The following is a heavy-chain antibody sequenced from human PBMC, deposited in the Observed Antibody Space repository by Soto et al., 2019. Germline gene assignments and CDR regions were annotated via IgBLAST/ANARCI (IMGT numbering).Heavy chain of an antibody. CDR2: MIPIFGTA. D-gene: IGHD5-12*01. J-gene: IGHJ4*02. CDR1: GDTFSSYA. CDR3: EAHRGYSDYAGFDY. Sequence: SVKVSCKASGDTFSSYAINWVRQAPGQGLEWMGWMIPIFGTAGYAQKFQGRVTMTADDSMSTAYMELSSLRSEDTAVYYCEAHRGYSDYAGFDYWGQGTLVTVSS. V-gene: IGHV1-69*13.